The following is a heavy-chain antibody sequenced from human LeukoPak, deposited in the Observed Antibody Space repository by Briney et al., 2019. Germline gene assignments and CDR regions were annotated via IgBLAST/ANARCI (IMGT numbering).Heavy chain of an antibody. CDR3: VPKGNEGY. CDR1: GFTFSAYA. V-gene: IGHV3-64D*06. CDR2: ISPNGGGT. J-gene: IGHJ4*02. Sequence: GGSLRLSCSASGFTFSAYAMHWVRQAPGKGLEYFSAISPNGGGTYYADSVKGRFTISRDNSKNTLYLQMSSLRVEDTAVYYCVPKGNEGYWGQGTLVTVSS. D-gene: IGHD1-1*01.